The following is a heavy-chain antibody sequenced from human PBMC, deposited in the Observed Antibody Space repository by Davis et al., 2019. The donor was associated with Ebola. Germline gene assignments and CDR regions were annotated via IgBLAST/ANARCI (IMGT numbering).Heavy chain of an antibody. CDR3: AKDLEVVTSYMPLPYYFDY. V-gene: IGHV3-23*01. Sequence: PGGSLRLSCAASGFTFSSYAMSWVRQAPGKVLEWVSAISGSGDSTYYADSVKGRFTISRDNSKNTLYLQMNSLRAEETAVYYCAKDLEVVTSYMPLPYYFDYWGQGILVTVSS. CDR1: GFTFSSYA. CDR2: ISGSGDST. J-gene: IGHJ4*02. D-gene: IGHD4-23*01.